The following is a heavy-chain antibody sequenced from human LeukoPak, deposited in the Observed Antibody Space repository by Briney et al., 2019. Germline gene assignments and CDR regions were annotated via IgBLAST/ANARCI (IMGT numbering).Heavy chain of an antibody. CDR3: ARPKSAVAGSDDAFDI. Sequence: SETLSLTCTVSGGSISSSRYYWGWIRQPPGKGLEWIGSIYYSGSTHYNPSLKSRATISVDTSKSQFSLKLTSVTAADTAVYYCARPKSAVAGSDDAFDIWGQGTMVTVSS. D-gene: IGHD6-19*01. CDR1: GGSISSSRYY. CDR2: IYYSGST. V-gene: IGHV4-39*07. J-gene: IGHJ3*02.